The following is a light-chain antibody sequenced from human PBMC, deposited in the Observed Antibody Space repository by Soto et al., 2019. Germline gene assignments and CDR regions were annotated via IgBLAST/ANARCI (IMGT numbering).Light chain of an antibody. V-gene: IGLV1-51*01. CDR2: DSN. CDR1: SSNIGHNY. CDR3: GTWDTTLSAGV. J-gene: IGLJ2*01. Sequence: QSALTQPPSVSAAPGQKVTISCSGSSSNIGHNYVSWYQQLPGTAPKLLIYDSNKRPSGIPDRFSGSKSGTSATLGITGLQTGDEADYYCGTWDTTLSAGVFGGGTKLTVL.